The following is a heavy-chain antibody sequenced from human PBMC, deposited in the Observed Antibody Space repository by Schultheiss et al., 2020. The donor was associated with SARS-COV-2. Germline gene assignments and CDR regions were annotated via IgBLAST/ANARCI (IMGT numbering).Heavy chain of an antibody. J-gene: IGHJ4*02. CDR3: ARDRRLSGYSSSWDFDY. Sequence: GGSLRLSCAASGFTFSNAWMSWVRQAPGKGLEWVGRIKSKTDGGTTDYAAPVKGRFTISRDDSKNTLYLQMNSLRAEDTAVYYCARDRRLSGYSSSWDFDYWGQGTLVTVSS. D-gene: IGHD6-13*01. CDR1: GFTFSNAW. CDR2: IKSKTDGGTT. V-gene: IGHV3-15*01.